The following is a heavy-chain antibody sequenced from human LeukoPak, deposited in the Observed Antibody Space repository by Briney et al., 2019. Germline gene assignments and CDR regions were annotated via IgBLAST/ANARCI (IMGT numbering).Heavy chain of an antibody. V-gene: IGHV3-33*01. CDR1: GFTFSTYG. Sequence: GGSLRLSCVASGFTFSTYGMHWVRQAPGKGLEWVVVIWYDGSNEFYADSVRGRFTISRDSSMNTPYLQMNSLRAEDTAVYYCARDGGRGYSGYHLDYWGQGTLVTVSS. CDR2: IWYDGSNE. J-gene: IGHJ4*02. CDR3: ARDGGRGYSGYHLDY. D-gene: IGHD5-12*01.